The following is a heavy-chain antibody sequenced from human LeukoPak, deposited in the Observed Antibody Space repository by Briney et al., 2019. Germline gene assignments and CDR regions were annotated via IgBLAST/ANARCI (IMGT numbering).Heavy chain of an antibody. V-gene: IGHV3-23*01. CDR1: AFTFSTYW. CDR3: ARGXQIFDY. Sequence: GGSLRLSCAASAFTFSTYWVSWVRQAPGKGLEWVSAISGSGGSTYYADSVKGRFTISRDNSKNTLYLQMNSLRAEDTAVYYCARGXQIFDYWGQGTLVTVSS. CDR2: ISGSGGST. J-gene: IGHJ4*02.